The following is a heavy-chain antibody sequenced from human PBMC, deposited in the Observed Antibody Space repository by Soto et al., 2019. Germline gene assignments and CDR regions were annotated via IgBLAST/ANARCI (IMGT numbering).Heavy chain of an antibody. CDR3: AREPSI. Sequence: QVQLQESGPGRVKLSQTLYPTCTVSGGSISSDGYYWSWIRQHPGKGQEWIGSIYYSGSTYYNPSLKSRVTISVDTSKNQFSLKLSSVTAADTAVYYCAREPSIWGQGTLVTVSS. V-gene: IGHV4-31*03. CDR2: IYYSGST. J-gene: IGHJ4*02. CDR1: GGSISSDGYY.